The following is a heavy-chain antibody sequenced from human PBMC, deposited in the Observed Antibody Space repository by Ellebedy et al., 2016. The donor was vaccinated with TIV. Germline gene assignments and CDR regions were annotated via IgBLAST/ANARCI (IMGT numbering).Heavy chain of an antibody. J-gene: IGHJ4*02. CDR2: VSGSGDRT. D-gene: IGHD6-19*01. CDR3: AKGGSIAVAGNANN. Sequence: GESLKISCAASGFTFSKHAMSWVRQAPGKGLEWVSAVSGSGDRTYYADSVKGRFTIYRENSKNTLYLQMNSLRAEDTAFYYCAKGGSIAVAGNANNWGQGTLVTVSS. CDR1: GFTFSKHA. V-gene: IGHV3-23*01.